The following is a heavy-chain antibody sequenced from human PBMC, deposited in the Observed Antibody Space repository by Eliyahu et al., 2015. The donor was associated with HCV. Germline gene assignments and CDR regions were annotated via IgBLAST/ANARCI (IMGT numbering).Heavy chain of an antibody. CDR2: INPYNGET. D-gene: IGHD3-22*01. Sequence: QVQLVQSGTEVKKPGASVKVSCKAXGYTFTGYYIHWVRQAXGQGLEWMGWINPYNGETNFAQKFQGRITMTRDTSISTAYMELTRLRYDDTATYYCARLNRDSSGYFAFGFWGQGIMVTVSS. CDR1: GYTFTGYY. J-gene: IGHJ3*01. V-gene: IGHV1-2*02. CDR3: ARLNRDSSGYFAFGF.